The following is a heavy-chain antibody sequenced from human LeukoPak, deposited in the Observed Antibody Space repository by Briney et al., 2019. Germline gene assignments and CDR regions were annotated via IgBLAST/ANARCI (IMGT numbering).Heavy chain of an antibody. J-gene: IGHJ4*01. CDR3: ARDAQRGFDYSNSLKY. CDR1: GFIFSDYG. Sequence: GGSLRLSCVASGFIFSDYGMHWVRQAPGKGLEWVAVIWSDGTNRFYADSVKGRFTISRDNSQNTVSLEMSSLRVDDTAIYYCARDAQRGFDYSNSLKYWGHGTLVTVSS. V-gene: IGHV3-33*01. D-gene: IGHD4-11*01. CDR2: IWSDGTNR.